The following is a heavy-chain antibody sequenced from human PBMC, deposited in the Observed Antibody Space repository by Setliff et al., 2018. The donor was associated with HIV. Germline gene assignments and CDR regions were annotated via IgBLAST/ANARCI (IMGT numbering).Heavy chain of an antibody. CDR1: GYSFTSYW. J-gene: IGHJ3*02. V-gene: IGHV5-51*01. Sequence: SGESLKISCKGSGYSFTSYWIDWVRQMPGKGLEWLGIIYPGDSDTRYSPSFQGQVTISADKSISTAYLQWSSLKASDTAIYYCARQGRAPDDAFDIWGQGTMVTVSS. CDR3: ARQGRAPDDAFDI. CDR2: IYPGDSDT.